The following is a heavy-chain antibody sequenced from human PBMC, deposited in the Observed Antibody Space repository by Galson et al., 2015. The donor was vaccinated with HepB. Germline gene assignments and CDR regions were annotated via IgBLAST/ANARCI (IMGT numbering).Heavy chain of an antibody. CDR1: GYTFTTYG. J-gene: IGHJ6*02. Sequence: SVKVSCTASGYTFTTYGISWVRQAPGQGLEWMGWISAYNGNTNYAQKLQGRVTMPTDTSKSTAYLELRSLRSDDTAVYYCARGRVRFLEWLVAGYYYGMGVWGQGTTVTVSS. D-gene: IGHD3-3*01. V-gene: IGHV1-18*04. CDR3: ARGRVRFLEWLVAGYYYGMGV. CDR2: ISAYNGNT.